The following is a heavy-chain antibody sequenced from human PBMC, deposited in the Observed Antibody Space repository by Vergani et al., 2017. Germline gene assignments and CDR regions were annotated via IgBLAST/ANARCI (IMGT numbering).Heavy chain of an antibody. CDR2: IDHTGRP. V-gene: IGHV4-34*01. Sequence: QVQLQQWGGGLLKPSETLSLTCVVNGGSFTSYHWTWIRQSPGEGLEWVGDIDHTGRPDYNPSLKSRLTMSVDKSRNQFSLTVNSVTATDTAIYFCARVNTETNGQLYYYYYMDVWGQGTAVTVS. D-gene: IGHD4-11*01. J-gene: IGHJ6*03. CDR3: ARVNTETNGQLYYYYYMDV. CDR1: GGSFTSYH.